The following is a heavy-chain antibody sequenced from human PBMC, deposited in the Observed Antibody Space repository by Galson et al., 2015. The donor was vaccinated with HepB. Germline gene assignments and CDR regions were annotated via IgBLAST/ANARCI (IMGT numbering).Heavy chain of an antibody. D-gene: IGHD4-17*01. CDR1: GFTFDDYA. CDR3: AKGMSYYGDRPDY. Sequence: SLRLSCAASGFTFDDYAMHWVRHAPGKGLEWVSGISWNSGSIGYADSVKGRFTISRDNAKNSLYLQMNSLRAEDTALYYCAKGMSYYGDRPDYWGQGTLVTVSS. V-gene: IGHV3-9*01. CDR2: ISWNSGSI. J-gene: IGHJ4*02.